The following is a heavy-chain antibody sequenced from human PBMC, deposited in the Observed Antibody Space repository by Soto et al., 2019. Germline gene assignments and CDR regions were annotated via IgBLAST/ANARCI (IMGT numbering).Heavy chain of an antibody. CDR2: IFYTGST. Sequence: PSETLSLTCSVSGGTINSGDYFWSWIRQPPGKGLEWIGSIFYTGSTYYSPSLKSRASMSMDTSKNLFSLSLRSLTAADTAVYSCARVKATLYRHYYFDYWGQGTPVTVSS. CDR3: ARVKATLYRHYYFDY. CDR1: GGTINSGDYF. J-gene: IGHJ4*02. V-gene: IGHV4-30-4*01. D-gene: IGHD5-12*01.